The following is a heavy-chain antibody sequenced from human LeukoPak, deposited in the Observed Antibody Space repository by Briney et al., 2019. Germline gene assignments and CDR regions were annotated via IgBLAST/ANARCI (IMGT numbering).Heavy chain of an antibody. CDR2: IIPIFGTA. CDR1: GGTFSSYA. J-gene: IGHJ6*03. D-gene: IGHD1-14*01. Sequence: SVKVSCKASGGTFSSYAISWVRQAPGQGLEWMGGIIPIFGTANYAQKFQGRVTITTDESTSTAYMELSSLRSEDTAVYYRASGIPLTGTTIGYYYYMDVWGKGTTVTVSS. V-gene: IGHV1-69*05. CDR3: ASGIPLTGTTIGYYYYMDV.